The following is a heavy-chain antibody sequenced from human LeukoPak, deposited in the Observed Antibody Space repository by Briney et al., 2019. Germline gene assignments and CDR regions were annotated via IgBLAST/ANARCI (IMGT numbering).Heavy chain of an antibody. V-gene: IGHV3-23*01. CDR2: ISGSGGST. CDR3: AKDQELWFEPIYYYYGMDV. D-gene: IGHD3-10*01. J-gene: IGHJ6*02. CDR1: GFTFSSYA. Sequence: GGSLRLSCAASGFTFSSYAMSWVRQAPGKGREWVSAISGSGGSTYYADSVKGRFTISRDNSKNTLYLQMNSLRAEDTAVYYCAKDQELWFEPIYYYYGMDVWGQGTTVTVSS.